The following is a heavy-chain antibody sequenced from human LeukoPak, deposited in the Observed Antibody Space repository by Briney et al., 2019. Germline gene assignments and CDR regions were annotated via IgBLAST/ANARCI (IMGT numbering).Heavy chain of an antibody. J-gene: IGHJ4*02. V-gene: IGHV1-69*13. CDR1: GGTFSSYA. D-gene: IGHD3-22*01. CDR2: IIPIFGTA. CDR3: ARMWDYYDSSGLGG. Sequence: ASVKVSCKASGGTFSSYAISWVRQAPGQGLEWMGGIIPIFGTANYAQKFQGRVTITADESTSTAYMELSSLRSEDAAVYYCARMWDYYDSSGLGGWGQGTLVTVSS.